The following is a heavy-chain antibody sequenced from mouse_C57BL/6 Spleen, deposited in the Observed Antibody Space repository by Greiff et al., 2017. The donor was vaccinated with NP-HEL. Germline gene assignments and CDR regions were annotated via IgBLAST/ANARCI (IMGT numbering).Heavy chain of an antibody. J-gene: IGHJ4*01. CDR1: GYTFTSYG. Sequence: QVQLQQSGAELARPGASVKLSCKASGYTFTSYGISWVKQRTGQGLEWIGEIYPRSGNTYYNEKFKGKATLTADKSSSTAYMELRSLTSEDSAVYFCARYCYSNYVDYAMDYWGQGTSVTVSS. CDR2: IYPRSGNT. D-gene: IGHD2-5*01. V-gene: IGHV1-81*01. CDR3: ARYCYSNYVDYAMDY.